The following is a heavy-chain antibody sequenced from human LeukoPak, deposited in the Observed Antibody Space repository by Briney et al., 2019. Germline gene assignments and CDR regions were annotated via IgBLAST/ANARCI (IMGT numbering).Heavy chain of an antibody. D-gene: IGHD2-15*01. CDR2: ISGSGGST. CDR3: AKGGCSGGSCYSVLSPFDY. Sequence: PGGSLRLSYAASGFTFSSYAMSWVRQAPGKGLEWVSAISGSGGSTYYADSVKGRFTISRDNSKNTLYLQMNSLRAEDTAVYYCAKGGCSGGSCYSVLSPFDYWGQGTLVTVSS. CDR1: GFTFSSYA. V-gene: IGHV3-23*01. J-gene: IGHJ4*02.